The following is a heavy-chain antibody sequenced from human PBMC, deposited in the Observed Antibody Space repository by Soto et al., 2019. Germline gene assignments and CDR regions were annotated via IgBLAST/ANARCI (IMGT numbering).Heavy chain of an antibody. CDR2: IYYSGST. J-gene: IGHJ5*01. D-gene: IGHD2-15*01. V-gene: IGHV4-39*01. CDR3: VSSSASTPNWFDS. Sequence: SETLSLTCTVSGGSISSSSYYWGWIRQPPGKGLEWIGSIYYSGSTYYNPSLKSRVTISADTSTNQFSLKLSSVTAADTAVYYCVSSSASTPNWFDSWGQGTLVTVSS. CDR1: GGSISSSSYY.